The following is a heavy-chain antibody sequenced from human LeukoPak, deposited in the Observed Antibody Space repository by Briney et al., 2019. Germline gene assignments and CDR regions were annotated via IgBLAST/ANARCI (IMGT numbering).Heavy chain of an antibody. CDR2: IRHDGGKT. Sequence: GRSMRLSCTASGFIFSTYGFHWVRQAPGKGLEWVAAIRHDGGKTHYADSVKGRFTISRDDSKNTLYLQMNSLRAEDTAVYYCAGDLSFGSLDYRGQGTLVIVSS. CDR3: AGDLSFGSLDY. V-gene: IGHV3-33*01. D-gene: IGHD3-16*02. CDR1: GFIFSTYG. J-gene: IGHJ4*02.